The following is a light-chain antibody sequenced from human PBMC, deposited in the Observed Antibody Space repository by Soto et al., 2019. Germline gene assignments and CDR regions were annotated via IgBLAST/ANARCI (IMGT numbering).Light chain of an antibody. V-gene: IGKV3-15*01. CDR2: GAS. CDR3: QQYWPWTRT. J-gene: IGKJ1*01. Sequence: EIVVTQSPVTLSVSPGERVTLSCRASESVSRNLAWYQQKPGQTPRLLIYGASTRATGVPARLSGSGSGTDFILAITSMQSEDFAVYYCQQYWPWTRTFGQGTRVEI. CDR1: ESVSRN.